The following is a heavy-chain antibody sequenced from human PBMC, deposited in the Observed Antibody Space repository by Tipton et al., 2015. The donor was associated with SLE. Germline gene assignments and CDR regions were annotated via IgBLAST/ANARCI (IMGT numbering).Heavy chain of an antibody. D-gene: IGHD6-19*01. CDR2: IYTSGST. CDR1: GGSISSGSYY. V-gene: IGHV4-61*09. Sequence: TLSLTCTVSGGSISSGSYYWSWIRQPAGKGLEWIGHIYTSGSTNYNPSLKSRVTISVDTSKNQFSLKLSSVTAADTAVYYCAKAGSGWSAAEYCQHWGQGTLVTVSS. J-gene: IGHJ1*01. CDR3: AKAGSGWSAAEYCQH.